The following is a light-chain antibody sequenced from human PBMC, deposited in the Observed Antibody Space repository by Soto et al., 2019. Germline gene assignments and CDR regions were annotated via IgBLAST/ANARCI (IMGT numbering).Light chain of an antibody. Sequence: DIQKTQSPSSLSASVGDRVTITCRASQNIRNYLNWYQQRPGKTPNLLVYSASNLRGGVPSRFSGSGSGTVFTLTINSLQPEDFATYYCQQIHSTSSYTFGQGTKVDIK. CDR2: SAS. V-gene: IGKV1-39*01. CDR1: QNIRNY. CDR3: QQIHSTSSYT. J-gene: IGKJ2*01.